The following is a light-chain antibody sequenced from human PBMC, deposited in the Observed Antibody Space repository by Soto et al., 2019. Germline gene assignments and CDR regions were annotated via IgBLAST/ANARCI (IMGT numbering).Light chain of an antibody. CDR3: QQRSEWPRT. V-gene: IGKV3-11*01. CDR2: DAS. CDR1: QSIGSS. Sequence: EIVLTQSPATLSLSPGERATLSCRASQSIGSSLAWYQQKPGQAPRLLIYDASSRATGFPARFSGSGSGTDFTLPICSLEPEDFAVYYCQQRSEWPRTFGKGTKVDIK. J-gene: IGKJ1*01.